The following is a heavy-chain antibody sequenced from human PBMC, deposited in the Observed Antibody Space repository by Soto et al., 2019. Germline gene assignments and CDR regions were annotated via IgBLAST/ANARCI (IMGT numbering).Heavy chain of an antibody. D-gene: IGHD2-15*01. CDR3: ARTLAIGYCSGGSCYGDFDY. CDR2: ISAYNGNT. Sequence: ASVKVSCKASGYTFTSYGISWVRQAPGQGLEWMGWISAYNGNTNYAQKLQGRVTMTTDTSTSTAYMELRSLRSDDTAVYYCARTLAIGYCSGGSCYGDFDYWGQGTLVTVSS. J-gene: IGHJ4*02. V-gene: IGHV1-18*01. CDR1: GYTFTSYG.